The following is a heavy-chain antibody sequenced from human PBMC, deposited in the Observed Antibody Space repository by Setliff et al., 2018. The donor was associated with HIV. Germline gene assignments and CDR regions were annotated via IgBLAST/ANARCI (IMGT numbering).Heavy chain of an antibody. CDR1: GYSLSSASY. CDR2: ISLSGST. Sequence: KPSETLSLTCSVPGYSLSSASYWGWIRQSPEKGLEWIGSISLSGSTYYNPSLQSRVTISIDMSKNHFSLNLKSVTAADTAIYYCARGLTAPAAAGSWGQGMLVTVSS. V-gene: IGHV4-38-2*02. D-gene: IGHD6-13*01. CDR3: ARGLTAPAAAGS. J-gene: IGHJ5*02.